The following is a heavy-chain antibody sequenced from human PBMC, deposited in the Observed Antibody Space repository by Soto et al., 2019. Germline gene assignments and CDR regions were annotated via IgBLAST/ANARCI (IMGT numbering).Heavy chain of an antibody. CDR2: IYYSGST. D-gene: IGHD6-6*01. V-gene: IGHV4-61*01. J-gene: IGHJ5*02. CDR3: ARTLGPLRIAASPGEWFDP. CDR1: GGSVSSGSYY. Sequence: QVQLQESGPGLVKPSETLSLTCTVSGGSVSSGSYYWSWIRQPPGKGLEWIGYIYYSGSTNYNPSLKSRVTISVDTSKNQFSLKLSSVTAADTAVYYCARTLGPLRIAASPGEWFDPWGQGTLVTVSS.